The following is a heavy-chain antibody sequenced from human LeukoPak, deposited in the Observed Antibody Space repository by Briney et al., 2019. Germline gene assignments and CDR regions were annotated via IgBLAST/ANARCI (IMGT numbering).Heavy chain of an antibody. CDR3: AKCSYGFSDPNFDY. V-gene: IGHV3-23*01. J-gene: IGHJ4*02. D-gene: IGHD5-18*01. Sequence: GGSLRLSCAASGFTFSSYAMSWVRQAPGKGLEWVSAISGSGGSTYNADSVKGRFTISRDNSKNTLYLQMNSLRAEDTAVYYCAKCSYGFSDPNFDYWGQGTLVTVSS. CDR2: ISGSGGST. CDR1: GFTFSSYA.